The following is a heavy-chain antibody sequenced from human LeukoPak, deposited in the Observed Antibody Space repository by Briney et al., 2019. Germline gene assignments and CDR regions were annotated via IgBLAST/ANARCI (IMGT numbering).Heavy chain of an antibody. CDR3: ASNPDSSGYYYVY. J-gene: IGHJ4*02. CDR1: GFTVSSNY. Sequence: GGSLILSCAASGFTVSSNYISSVRQAPGKGLEWVSVIYSGGSTYYADSVKGRFTISRDNSKNTLYLQMNSLRAEDTAVYYCASNPDSSGYYYVYWGQGTLVTV. CDR2: IYSGGST. V-gene: IGHV3-66*01. D-gene: IGHD3-22*01.